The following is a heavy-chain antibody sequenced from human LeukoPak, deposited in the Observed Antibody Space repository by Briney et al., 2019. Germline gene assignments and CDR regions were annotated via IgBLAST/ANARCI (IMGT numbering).Heavy chain of an antibody. V-gene: IGHV1-2*02. CDR1: GYTFTGYY. D-gene: IGHD5-12*01. Sequence: ASVTVSCTASGYTFTGYYMHWVRQAPGQGLGWMGWINPNSGGTNYPQKFQGRVTMTRDTSISTAYMELSRLRSDDTAVYYCARDPVDIVATRSWFDPWGQGTLVTVSS. J-gene: IGHJ5*02. CDR2: INPNSGGT. CDR3: ARDPVDIVATRSWFDP.